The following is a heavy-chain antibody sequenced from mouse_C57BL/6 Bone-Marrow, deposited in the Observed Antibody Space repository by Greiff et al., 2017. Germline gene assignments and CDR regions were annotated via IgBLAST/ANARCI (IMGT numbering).Heavy chain of an antibody. CDR2: IYPGDGDT. CDR3: ARGGYDAWFAY. Sequence: QLQLKESGPELVKPGASVKISCKASGYAFSSSWMNWVKQRPGKGLEWIGRIYPGDGDTNYNGKFKGKATLTADKSSSTAYMQLSSLTSEDSAVYFCARGGYDAWFAYWGQGTLVTVSA. CDR1: GYAFSSSW. V-gene: IGHV1-82*01. J-gene: IGHJ3*01. D-gene: IGHD2-2*01.